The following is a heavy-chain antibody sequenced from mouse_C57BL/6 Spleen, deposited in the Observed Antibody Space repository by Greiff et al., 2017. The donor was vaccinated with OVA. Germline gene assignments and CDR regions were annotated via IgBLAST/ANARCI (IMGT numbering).Heavy chain of an antibody. D-gene: IGHD2-1*01. CDR3: ARGDYGNYDAMDY. CDR1: GYTFTSYW. V-gene: IGHV1-55*01. J-gene: IGHJ4*01. CDR2: IYPGSGST. Sequence: VQLQQSGAELVKPGASVKMSCKASGYTFTSYWITWVKQRPGQGLEWIGDIYPGSGSTNYNEKFKSKATLTVDTSSSTAYMQLSSLTSEDSAVYYCARGDYGNYDAMDYWGQGTSVTVSS.